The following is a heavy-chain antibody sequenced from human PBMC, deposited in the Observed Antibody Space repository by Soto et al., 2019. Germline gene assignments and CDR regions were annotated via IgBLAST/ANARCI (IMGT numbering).Heavy chain of an antibody. CDR2: VYPGYSDT. CDR1: GYSFPNYW. Sequence: PGESLKISCTASGYSFPNYWIGWVRQVPGQGLEWMGIVYPGYSDTKYSPSFQGQVTITADTSLCTVFLQWTSLKAADTAMYYCARRAQQAGSDQYQYYIMDAWGQGTTVTVSS. J-gene: IGHJ6*02. CDR3: ARRAQQAGSDQYQYYIMDA. D-gene: IGHD3-10*01. V-gene: IGHV5-51*01.